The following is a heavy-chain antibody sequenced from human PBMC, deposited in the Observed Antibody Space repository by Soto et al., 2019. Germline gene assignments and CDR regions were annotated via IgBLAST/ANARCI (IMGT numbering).Heavy chain of an antibody. CDR1: GGSFGIYP. J-gene: IGHJ4*02. CDR2: VIPILNVA. CDR3: ARESTTGLDY. Sequence: QVQLVQSGAEVKKPGSSVKVSCQTSGGSFGIYPISWVRQAPGQGLEWVGRVIPILNVANYTQKLHGRLTLTADKSTTTAYMELSSLTAADTAVYYCARESTTGLDYWCQGTLVTVSS. V-gene: IGHV1-69*04. D-gene: IGHD2-2*01.